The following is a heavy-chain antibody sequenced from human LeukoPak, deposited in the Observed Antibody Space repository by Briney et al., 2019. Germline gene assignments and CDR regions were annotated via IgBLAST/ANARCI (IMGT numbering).Heavy chain of an antibody. CDR2: IIPIFGTA. J-gene: IGHJ4*02. Sequence: SVKVSCKASGGTFISYAISWVRQAPGQGLEWMGRIIPIFGTANYAQKFQGRVTITTDESTSTAYMELSSLRSEDTAVYYCAVYSGYDYIQFDYWGQGTLVTVSS. D-gene: IGHD5-12*01. CDR1: GGTFISYA. V-gene: IGHV1-69*05. CDR3: AVYSGYDYIQFDY.